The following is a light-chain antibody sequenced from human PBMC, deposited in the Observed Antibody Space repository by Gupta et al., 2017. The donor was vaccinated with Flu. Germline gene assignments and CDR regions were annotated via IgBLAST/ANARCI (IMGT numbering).Light chain of an antibody. J-gene: IGLJ1*01. CDR2: EVT. V-gene: IGLV2-23*02. CDR1: DVSSYNL. CDR3: CSYTGRDTSPYV. Sequence: DVSSYNLVSWYRQNPGEAPKLMIFEVTTRPSGVSDRFSGSKSGNTASLTVSGLQAEDEADYYCCSYTGRDTSPYVFGSGTKVTVL.